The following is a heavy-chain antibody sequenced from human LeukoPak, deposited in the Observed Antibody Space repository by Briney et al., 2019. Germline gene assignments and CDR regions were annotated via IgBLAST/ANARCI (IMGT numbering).Heavy chain of an antibody. D-gene: IGHD1-26*01. V-gene: IGHV5-51*01. CDR3: ARHLGMVGATRDAFDI. J-gene: IGHJ3*02. CDR1: GYSFTTYW. CDR2: IYPGDSDT. Sequence: GESLKISCKGSGYSFTTYWIGWVRQMPGEGLEWMGIIYPGDSDTRYSPSFQGQVTISADKSITTAYLQWSSLKASDTAMYYCARHLGMVGATRDAFDIWGQGTMATVSS.